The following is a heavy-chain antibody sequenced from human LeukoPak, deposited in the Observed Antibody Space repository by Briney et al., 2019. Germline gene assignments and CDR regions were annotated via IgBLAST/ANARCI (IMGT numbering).Heavy chain of an antibody. CDR2: IYYSGST. CDR3: ARRGITQDFDY. Sequence: SETLSLTCTVSGGSISSYYWSWIRQPPGKGLEWIGYIYYSGSTNYNPSLKSRVTISVDTSKNQFSLKLSSVTAADAAVYYCARRGITQDFDYWGQGTLVTVSS. CDR1: GGSISSYY. J-gene: IGHJ4*02. V-gene: IGHV4-59*08. D-gene: IGHD1-20*01.